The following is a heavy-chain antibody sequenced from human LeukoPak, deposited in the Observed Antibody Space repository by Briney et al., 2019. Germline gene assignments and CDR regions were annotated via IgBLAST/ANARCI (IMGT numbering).Heavy chain of an antibody. Sequence: GASVKVSCKASGYTFTSYGISWVRQAPGQALEWMGWISAYNGNTHYAQKLQGRVTMTRDTSTSTVYMELSSLRSEDTAVYYCARGGRGYGGNFLCYWGQGTLVTVSS. J-gene: IGHJ4*02. D-gene: IGHD4-23*01. CDR2: ISAYNGNT. CDR1: GYTFTSYG. V-gene: IGHV1-18*01. CDR3: ARGGRGYGGNFLCY.